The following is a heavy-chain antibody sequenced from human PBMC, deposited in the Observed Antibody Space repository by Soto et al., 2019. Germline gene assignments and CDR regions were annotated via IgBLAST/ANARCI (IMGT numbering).Heavy chain of an antibody. Sequence: ESGGGLIYPGGSLRLSCAASGLTISDAWMNWVRQAPGKGLEWVGRIKTNTEGGTTDYAAAVKGRFTVSRDDSKNTLYLQMNSLKIEDTAVYYCNTGSVEGVWGQGTTVIVSS. V-gene: IGHV3-15*07. CDR2: IKTNTEGGTT. D-gene: IGHD2-15*01. CDR3: NTGSVEGV. J-gene: IGHJ6*02. CDR1: GLTISDAW.